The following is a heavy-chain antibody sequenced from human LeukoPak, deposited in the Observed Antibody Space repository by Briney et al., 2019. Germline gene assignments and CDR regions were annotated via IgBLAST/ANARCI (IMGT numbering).Heavy chain of an antibody. CDR2: IFYSEIT. J-gene: IGHJ5*02. Sequence: SETLSLTCTVSGDSISSSSYFWGWIRQPPGTGLEWIGSIFYSEITYYNPSLKSRVTISVDTSKNQFSLKLSSVTAADTAVYYCARRGDYYDTSDYYSGGWFDPWSQGTLVTVSS. CDR3: ARRGDYYDTSDYYSGGWFDP. V-gene: IGHV4-39*01. CDR1: GDSISSSSYF. D-gene: IGHD3-22*01.